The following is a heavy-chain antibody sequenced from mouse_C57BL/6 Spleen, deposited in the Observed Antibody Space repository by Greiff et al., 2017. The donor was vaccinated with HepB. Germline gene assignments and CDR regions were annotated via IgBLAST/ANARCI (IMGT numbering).Heavy chain of an antibody. CDR1: GFTFSDYG. V-gene: IGHV5-17*01. CDR2: ISSGSSTI. Sequence: EVMLVESGGGLVKPGGSLKLSCAASGFTFSDYGMHWVRQAPEKGLEWVAYISSGSSTIYYADTVKCRFTISRDNAKNTLFLQMTSLRSEDTAMYYCARQGLRRENAMDYWGQGTSVTVSS. CDR3: ARQGLRRENAMDY. J-gene: IGHJ4*01. D-gene: IGHD2-2*01.